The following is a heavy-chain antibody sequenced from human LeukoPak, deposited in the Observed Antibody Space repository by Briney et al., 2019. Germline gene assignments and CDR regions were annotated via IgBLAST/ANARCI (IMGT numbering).Heavy chain of an antibody. V-gene: IGHV4-30-2*01. J-gene: IGHJ3*02. CDR1: GGSISSGGYY. CDR3: AREVVVVPAATPPI. CDR2: IYHSGST. Sequence: SQTLSLTCTVSGGSISSGGYYWSWIQQPPGKGLEWIGYIYHSGSTYYNPSLKSRVTISVDRSKNQFSLKLSSVTAADTAVYYCAREVVVVPAATPPIWGQGTMVTVSS. D-gene: IGHD2-2*01.